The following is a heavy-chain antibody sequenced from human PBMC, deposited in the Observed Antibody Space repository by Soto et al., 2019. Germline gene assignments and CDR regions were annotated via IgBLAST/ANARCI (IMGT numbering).Heavy chain of an antibody. V-gene: IGHV4-59*01. Sequence: SETLSLTCTVSGGSISSYYWSWIRQPPGRGLEWIGYIYYSGSTNYNPSLKSRVTISVDTSKNQFSLKLSSVTAADTAVYYCARGGSYFGYWGQGTLVTVSS. D-gene: IGHD1-26*01. CDR1: GGSISSYY. CDR2: IYYSGST. CDR3: ARGGSYFGY. J-gene: IGHJ4*02.